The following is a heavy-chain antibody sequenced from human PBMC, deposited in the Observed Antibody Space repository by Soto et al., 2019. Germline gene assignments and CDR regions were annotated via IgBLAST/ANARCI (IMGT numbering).Heavy chain of an antibody. CDR1: GFTFSSYG. CDR2: ISYDGSNK. J-gene: IGHJ6*02. Sequence: GGSLRLSXAASGFTFSSYGMHWVRQAPGKGLEWVAVISYDGSNKYYADSVKGRFTISRDNSKNTLYLQMNSLRAEDTAVYYCAKDSLRFLEWLPYYGMDVWGQGTTVTVSS. CDR3: AKDSLRFLEWLPYYGMDV. V-gene: IGHV3-30*18. D-gene: IGHD3-3*01.